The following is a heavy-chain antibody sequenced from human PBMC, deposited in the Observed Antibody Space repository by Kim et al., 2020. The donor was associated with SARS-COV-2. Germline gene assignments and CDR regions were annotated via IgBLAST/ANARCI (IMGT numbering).Heavy chain of an antibody. Sequence: GGSLRLSCAASGFTFSSYGMHWVRQAPGKGLEWVAVISYDGSNKYYADSVKGRFTISRDNSKNTLYLQMNSLRAEDTAVYYCAREGGYVLLWFENYGMDVWGQGPTVTVSS. CDR3: AREGGYVLLWFENYGMDV. J-gene: IGHJ6*02. D-gene: IGHD3-10*01. V-gene: IGHV3-33*05. CDR2: ISYDGSNK. CDR1: GFTFSSYG.